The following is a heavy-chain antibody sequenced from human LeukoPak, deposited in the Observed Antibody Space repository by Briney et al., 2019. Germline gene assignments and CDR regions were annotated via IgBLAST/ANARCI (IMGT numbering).Heavy chain of an antibody. Sequence: PGGSLRLSCAASAFSISDYWMTWVRQAPGKGLEWVANIDEDGSEKYYVDSVKGRFTISRDNSRNSLYLQMNSLRAEDTAVYYCARVGNVDNYYYYYMDVWGKGTTVTVSS. CDR1: AFSISDYW. CDR3: ARVGNVDNYYYYYMDV. V-gene: IGHV3-7*01. CDR2: IDEDGSEK. J-gene: IGHJ6*03. D-gene: IGHD5-12*01.